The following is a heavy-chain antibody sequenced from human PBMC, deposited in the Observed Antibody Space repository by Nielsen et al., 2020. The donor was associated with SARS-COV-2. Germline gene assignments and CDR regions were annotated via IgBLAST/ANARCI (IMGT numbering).Heavy chain of an antibody. J-gene: IGHJ6*02. V-gene: IGHV3-66*01. CDR2: IYSGGST. D-gene: IGHD4-17*01. CDR3: AREHGDYYYYGMDV. Sequence: GESLKISCAASGFTVSSNYMSWVRQAPGKGLEWVSVIYSGGSTYYADSVKGRFTISRDNSKNTLYPQMNSLRAEDTAVYYCAREHGDYYYYGMDVWGQGTTVTVSS. CDR1: GFTVSSNY.